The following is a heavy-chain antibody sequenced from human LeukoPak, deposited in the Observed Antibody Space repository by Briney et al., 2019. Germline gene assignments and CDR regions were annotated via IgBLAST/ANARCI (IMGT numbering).Heavy chain of an antibody. CDR1: GFPFSSYW. Sequence: GGSLRLSCASSGFPFSSYWMSWVRQAPGKGLEWVANIKQDGSEKYYVYSVKGRFTISRDNAKNSLYLQMNSMRAEDTAVYYCARDEGTIRNDFWSGYYNIKKDAFDIWGQGTMVTVSS. V-gene: IGHV3-7*03. CDR3: ARDEGTIRNDFWSGYYNIKKDAFDI. CDR2: IKQDGSEK. D-gene: IGHD3-3*01. J-gene: IGHJ3*02.